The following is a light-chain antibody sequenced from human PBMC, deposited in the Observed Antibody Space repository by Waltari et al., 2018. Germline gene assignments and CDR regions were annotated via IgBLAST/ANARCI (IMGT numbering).Light chain of an antibody. Sequence: QSALTQPPSASGSPGQSVTTSCPGTSSDVGGYDSVAWYQQPPGHAPKLIVYEVTKRPSGVPDRFSGSKSDNTASLTVSGLQAEDEAHYYCSSYAGSPRVLFGGGTKLTVL. CDR2: EVT. CDR3: SSYAGSPRVL. J-gene: IGLJ2*01. V-gene: IGLV2-8*01. CDR1: SSDVGGYDS.